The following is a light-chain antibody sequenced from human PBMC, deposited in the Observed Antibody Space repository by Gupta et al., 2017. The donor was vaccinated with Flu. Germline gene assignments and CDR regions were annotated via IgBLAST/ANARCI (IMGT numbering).Light chain of an antibody. V-gene: IGKV2-28*01. J-gene: IGKJ2*02. Sequence: DIVISHCRLSVPLTPGEPASISCRSNQSLRHKNGDNYCDWYLQKPGTSPQLLIYLGSHRASGVPDRFSGSGSGTDCTLKISRVEAEDAGVNYCTQVLQTIGTFGQGTKLEIK. CDR1: QSLRHKNGDNY. CDR3: TQVLQTIGT. CDR2: LGS.